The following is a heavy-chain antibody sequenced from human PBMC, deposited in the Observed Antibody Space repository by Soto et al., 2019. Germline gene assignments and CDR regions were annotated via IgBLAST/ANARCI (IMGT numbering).Heavy chain of an antibody. Sequence: PGGSLRLSCAASGFTFSSYGMHWVRQAPGKGLEWVAVISYDGSNKYYADSVKGQFTISRDNSKNTLYLQMNSLRAEDTAVYYCARQAAAVYYFDYWGQGTLVTVSS. J-gene: IGHJ4*02. CDR3: ARQAAAVYYFDY. CDR1: GFTFSSYG. D-gene: IGHD6-13*01. V-gene: IGHV3-30*03. CDR2: ISYDGSNK.